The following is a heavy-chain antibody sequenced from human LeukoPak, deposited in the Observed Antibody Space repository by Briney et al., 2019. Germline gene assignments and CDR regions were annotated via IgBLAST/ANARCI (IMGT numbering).Heavy chain of an antibody. Sequence: GGSLRLSCVASGFTFSNAWMDWVRQAPGKGLEWVGRIKSKIDGGITDYAAPVKGRFTISRDDSKDTLYLQMNSLKTEDTAVYYCIATRYWGQGTLVTVSS. CDR2: IKSKIDGGIT. J-gene: IGHJ4*02. CDR3: IATRY. CDR1: GFTFSNAW. V-gene: IGHV3-15*01.